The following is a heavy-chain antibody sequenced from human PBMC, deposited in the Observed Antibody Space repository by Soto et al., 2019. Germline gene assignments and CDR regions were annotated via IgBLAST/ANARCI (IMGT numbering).Heavy chain of an antibody. CDR3: ARGSSCWPHRLDY. CDR2: IYYSGST. V-gene: IGHV4-59*01. D-gene: IGHD6-19*01. J-gene: IGHJ4*02. CDR1: GGPISSYY. Sequence: QVQLQESGPGLVKPSETLSLNCTVSGGPISSYYWSWIRQSPGKGLEWIGYIYYSGSTNYNPSLKRRVTISVDTSKNQFSLELSSVTAADTAVYYCARGSSCWPHRLDYWGQGTLVTVSA.